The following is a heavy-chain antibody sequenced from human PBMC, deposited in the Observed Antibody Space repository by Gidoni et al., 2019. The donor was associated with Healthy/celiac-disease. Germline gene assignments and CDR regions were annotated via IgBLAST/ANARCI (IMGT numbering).Heavy chain of an antibody. CDR2: TYTSGGT. Sequence: QVQLQESGPGLVKPSETLSLTCTVSGGSISSYYWSWIRQPAGKGLEWIGRTYTSGGTNYNPSLKNRVTIAGDTAKKQVSLKLSSGNGADTGVEYWAGEWRAAIFGVGWGVLFEPWGQGTLVT. V-gene: IGHV4-4*07. D-gene: IGHD3-3*01. CDR3: AGEWRAAIFGVGWGVLFEP. CDR1: GGSISSYY. J-gene: IGHJ5*02.